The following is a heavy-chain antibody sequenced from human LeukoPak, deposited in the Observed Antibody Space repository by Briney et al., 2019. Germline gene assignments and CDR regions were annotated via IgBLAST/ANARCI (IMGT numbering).Heavy chain of an antibody. CDR2: ITTGSSYI. CDR1: GFSFTSYA. D-gene: IGHD1-1*01. CDR3: ARVEATTARSYYYYYMDV. Sequence: GGSLRLSCSASGFSFTSYAMNWVRQAPGKGLEWVSSITTGSSYIYYSDSVRGRFSVSRDNAKNSLYLEMNSLRAEDTAVYYCARVEATTARSYYYYYMDVWGKGTTVTVSS. V-gene: IGHV3-21*06. J-gene: IGHJ6*03.